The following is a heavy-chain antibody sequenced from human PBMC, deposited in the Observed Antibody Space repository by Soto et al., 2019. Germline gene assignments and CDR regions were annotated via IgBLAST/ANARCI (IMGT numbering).Heavy chain of an antibody. J-gene: IGHJ6*02. Sequence: SVKVSCKASGGTFSSYAISWVRQAPGQGLEWMGGIIPIFGTANYAQKFQGRVTITADESTSTAYMELSSLRSEDTAVYYCATSAQNSSSLLSGRYYYYGMDVWGQGTTVTVSS. V-gene: IGHV1-69*13. CDR3: ATSAQNSSSLLSGRYYYYGMDV. D-gene: IGHD6-6*01. CDR1: GGTFSSYA. CDR2: IIPIFGTA.